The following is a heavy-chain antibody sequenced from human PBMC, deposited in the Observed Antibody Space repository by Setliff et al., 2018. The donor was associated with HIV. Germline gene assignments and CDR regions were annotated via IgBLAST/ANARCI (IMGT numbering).Heavy chain of an antibody. CDR2: ISHDGRNE. CDR1: GFIFNNYG. Sequence: PGGSLRLSCAASGFIFNNYGMHWVRQAPGKGLDWVALISHDGRNEYYADSVKGRFTISSYNSNNMLYLQMNILRVEDTALYYCAKALYKHSSGWYYYGLDVWGQGTTVTVSS. D-gene: IGHD6-19*01. V-gene: IGHV3-30*18. CDR3: AKALYKHSSGWYYYGLDV. J-gene: IGHJ6*02.